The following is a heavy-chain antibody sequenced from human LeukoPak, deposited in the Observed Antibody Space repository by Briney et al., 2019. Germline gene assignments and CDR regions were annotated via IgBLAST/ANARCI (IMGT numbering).Heavy chain of an antibody. CDR1: GFTFSSYA. D-gene: IGHD3-10*01. CDR2: ISGSGAST. V-gene: IGHV3-23*01. Sequence: GGSLRLSCVASGFTFSSYAMSWVCQAPGKGLEWVSGISGSGASTYYADSVKGRFTISRDNSKNTLYLQMNSLRAEDTAVYYCAKVPYYYGSGSPPGFDYWGQGTLVTVSS. CDR3: AKVPYYYGSGSPPGFDY. J-gene: IGHJ4*02.